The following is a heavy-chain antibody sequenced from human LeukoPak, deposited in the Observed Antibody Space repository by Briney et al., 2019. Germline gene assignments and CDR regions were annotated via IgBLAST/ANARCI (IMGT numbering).Heavy chain of an antibody. CDR2: INPNSGRT. V-gene: IGHV1-2*02. Sequence: ASVKVSCKASGYTFTGYYMHWVRQAPGQGLEWMGWINPNSGRTNYAHKVKGRFTMTRDTAMNTAYLELSSLRSDDTAVYYCASREPYVFDIWGQGTLVTVSS. J-gene: IGHJ3*02. D-gene: IGHD1-26*01. CDR3: ASREPYVFDI. CDR1: GYTFTGYY.